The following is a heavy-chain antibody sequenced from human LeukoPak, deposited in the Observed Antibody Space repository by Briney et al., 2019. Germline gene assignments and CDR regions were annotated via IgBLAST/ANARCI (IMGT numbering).Heavy chain of an antibody. CDR1: GFTFSSYA. CDR2: ISYDGSNK. J-gene: IGHJ1*01. V-gene: IGHV3-30-3*01. Sequence: GGSLRLSCAASGFTFSSYAMHWVRQAPGKGLEWVAVISYDGSNKYYADSVKGRFTISRDNSKNTLYLQMNSLRAEDTAVYYCAKDIDSSAPGQYFQHWGQGTLVTVSS. D-gene: IGHD3-22*01. CDR3: AKDIDSSAPGQYFQH.